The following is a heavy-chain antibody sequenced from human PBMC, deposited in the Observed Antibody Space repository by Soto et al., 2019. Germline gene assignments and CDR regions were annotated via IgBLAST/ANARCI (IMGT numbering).Heavy chain of an antibody. V-gene: IGHV4-34*01. D-gene: IGHD3-9*01. CDR2: IKDRGSI. J-gene: IGHJ2*01. Sequence: QVQLQQWGAGPLRTLETLSLTCGVSGGSFGGYYWAWIRQFPGKGLEWIGEIKDRGSINYNPSLKSRVSISVDTSKNHYSLNLRSVTAADTAVYYCARESHDILTGPPWVWYFDLWGRGTLVTVSS. CDR3: ARESHDILTGPPWVWYFDL. CDR1: GGSFGGYY.